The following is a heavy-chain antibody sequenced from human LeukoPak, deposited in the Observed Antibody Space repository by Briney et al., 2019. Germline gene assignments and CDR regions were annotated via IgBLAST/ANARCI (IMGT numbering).Heavy chain of an antibody. CDR2: ISSSSSTI. CDR1: GFTFSSYS. CDR3: AREKVQWLAFEMDV. Sequence: PGGSLRLSCAASGFTFSSYSMNWVRQAPGKGLEWVSYISSSSSTIYYADSVKGRFTISRDNSKNTLYLQMNSLRAEDTAVYYCAREKVQWLAFEMDVWGQGTTVTVSS. J-gene: IGHJ6*02. D-gene: IGHD6-19*01. V-gene: IGHV3-48*01.